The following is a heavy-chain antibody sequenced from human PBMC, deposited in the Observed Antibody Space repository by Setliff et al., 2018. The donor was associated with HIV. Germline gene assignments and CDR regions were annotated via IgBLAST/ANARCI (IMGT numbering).Heavy chain of an antibody. Sequence: ASVKVSCKVFGYTYNRNGLIWVRQAPGQGLEWMGWISGYNGNTNYAQKFQDRLTMTADTSTSTAYMELRGLRSDDTAVYSCAKAGRGTYYYFDYWGQGSQVTVSS. V-gene: IGHV1-18*01. CDR3: AKAGRGTYYYFDY. J-gene: IGHJ4*02. CDR2: ISGYNGNT. D-gene: IGHD3-10*01. CDR1: GYTYNRNG.